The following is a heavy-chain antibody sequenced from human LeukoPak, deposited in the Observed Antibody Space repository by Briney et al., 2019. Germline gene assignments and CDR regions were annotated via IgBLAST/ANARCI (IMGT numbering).Heavy chain of an antibody. Sequence: PSQTLSLACTVSGGSISSGDYYWSWIRQPPGKGLEWIGYIYYSGSTYYNPSLKSRVTISVDTSKNQFSLKLSSVTAADTAVYYCARHYGSGSYFGYWGQGTLVTVSS. J-gene: IGHJ4*02. CDR2: IYYSGST. CDR1: GGSISSGDYY. V-gene: IGHV4-30-4*01. D-gene: IGHD3-10*01. CDR3: ARHYGSGSYFGY.